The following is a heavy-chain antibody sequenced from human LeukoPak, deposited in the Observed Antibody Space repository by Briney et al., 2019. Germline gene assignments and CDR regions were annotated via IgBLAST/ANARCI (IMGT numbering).Heavy chain of an antibody. CDR2: INAGNGNT. Sequence: ASVKVSCKASGYTFTSYAMHWVRQAPGQRLEWMGWINAGNGNTKYSQKFQGRVTITRDTSASTAYMELSSLRSEDTAVYYCARARLGVPKYCSGGSCYSGWFDPWGQGTLVTVSS. J-gene: IGHJ5*02. V-gene: IGHV1-3*01. CDR1: GYTFTSYA. D-gene: IGHD2-15*01. CDR3: ARARLGVPKYCSGGSCYSGWFDP.